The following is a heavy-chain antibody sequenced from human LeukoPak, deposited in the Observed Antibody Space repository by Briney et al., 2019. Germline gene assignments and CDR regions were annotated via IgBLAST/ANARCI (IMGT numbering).Heavy chain of an antibody. V-gene: IGHV3-9*01. D-gene: IGHD5-24*01. CDR2: ISWNSGSI. CDR3: AKGYRKGRWLPLDY. CDR1: GFTFDDYA. Sequence: GGSLRLSCAASGFTFDDYAMHWVRQAPGKGLEWVSGISWNSGSIGYVDSVKGRFTISRDNAKNSLYLQMNSLRAEDTALYYCAKGYRKGRWLPLDYWGQGTLVTVSS. J-gene: IGHJ4*02.